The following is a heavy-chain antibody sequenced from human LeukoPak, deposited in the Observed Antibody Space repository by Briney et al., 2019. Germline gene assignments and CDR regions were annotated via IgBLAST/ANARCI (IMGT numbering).Heavy chain of an antibody. Sequence: SETLSLTWTVSGGSISSSSYYLGWIRQPPGKGLEWIGSIYYSGSTYYNPYLKSRVNISVDTSKNQFSLKLSSVTAADTAVYYCARHERGIWFGELLPYYFDYWGQGTLATVSS. J-gene: IGHJ4*02. CDR3: ARHERGIWFGELLPYYFDY. CDR2: IYYSGST. V-gene: IGHV4-39*01. CDR1: GGSISSSSYY. D-gene: IGHD3-10*01.